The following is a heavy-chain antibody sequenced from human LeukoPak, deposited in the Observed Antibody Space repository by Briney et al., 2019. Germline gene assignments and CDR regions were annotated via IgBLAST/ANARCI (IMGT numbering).Heavy chain of an antibody. Sequence: GGSLRLSCAASGFTFSSYSTNWVRQAPGKGLEWISFISSRSSTIHYADSVKGRFTISRDNAKNSLYLQMNSLRAEDTAVYYCARDHIAATTSGICWGQGTLVTVSS. J-gene: IGHJ4*02. D-gene: IGHD5-12*01. V-gene: IGHV3-48*01. CDR1: GFTFSSYS. CDR3: ARDHIAATTSGIC. CDR2: ISSRSSTI.